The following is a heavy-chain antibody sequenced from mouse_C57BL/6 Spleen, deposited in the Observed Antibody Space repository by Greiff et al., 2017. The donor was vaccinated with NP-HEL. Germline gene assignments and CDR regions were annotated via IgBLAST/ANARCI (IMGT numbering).Heavy chain of an antibody. CDR2: ISYDGSN. J-gene: IGHJ1*03. V-gene: IGHV3-6*01. CDR1: GYSITSGYY. D-gene: IGHD1-1*01. CDR3: AREGLLRWYFDV. Sequence: DVKLQESGPGLVKPSQSLSLTCSVTGYSITSGYYWNWIRQFPGNKLEWMGYISYDGSNNYNPSLKNRISITRDTSKNQFFLKLNSVTTEDTATYYCAREGLLRWYFDVWGTGTTVTVSS.